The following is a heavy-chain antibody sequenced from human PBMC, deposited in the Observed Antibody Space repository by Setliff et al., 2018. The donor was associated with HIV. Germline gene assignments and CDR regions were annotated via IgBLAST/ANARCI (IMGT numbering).Heavy chain of an antibody. D-gene: IGHD1-26*01. V-gene: IGHV4-59*01. CDR3: ARVSPLTHYYYMDM. J-gene: IGHJ4*02. CDR2: IYYSGNT. CDR1: GGSITGYY. Sequence: SETLSLTCTVSGGSITGYYWSWIRQPPGKGLEWIGWIYYSGNTRYNPSLKSRVTISLDTSKNRFSLMLSSVTAADTAVYYCARVSPLTHYYYMDMWGQGALVTVSS.